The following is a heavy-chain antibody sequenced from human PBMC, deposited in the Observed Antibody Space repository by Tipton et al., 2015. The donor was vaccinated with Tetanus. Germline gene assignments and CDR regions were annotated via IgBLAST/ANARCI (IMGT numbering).Heavy chain of an antibody. CDR1: GFTFDDYA. V-gene: IGHV4-59*01. J-gene: IGHJ5*02. CDR2: IYYSGST. Sequence: LRLSCAASGFTFDDYAMHWVRQPPGKGLEWIGYIYYSGSTNYNPSLKSRVTISVDTSKNQFSLKLSSVTAADTAVYYCARGPSVAYCSGGSCPVWFDPWGQGTLVTVSS. D-gene: IGHD2-15*01. CDR3: ARGPSVAYCSGGSCPVWFDP.